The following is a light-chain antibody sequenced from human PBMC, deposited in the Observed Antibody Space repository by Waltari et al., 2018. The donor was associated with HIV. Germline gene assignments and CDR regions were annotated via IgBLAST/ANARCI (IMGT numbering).Light chain of an antibody. Sequence: EKVMTQSPAPLSVSPGERATLSCRASQTINNNLAWYQQNPGQAPQLLIYGASTRAAGVPARFSGSGSGTEFTLTITSLQSEDLAIYYCQQYNNWPQTFGQGTKVEIK. CDR1: QTINNN. CDR3: QQYNNWPQT. V-gene: IGKV3-15*01. CDR2: GAS. J-gene: IGKJ2*01.